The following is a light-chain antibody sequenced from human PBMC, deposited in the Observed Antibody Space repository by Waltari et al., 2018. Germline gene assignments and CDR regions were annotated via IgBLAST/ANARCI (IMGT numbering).Light chain of an antibody. J-gene: IGKJ4*01. CDR1: QIISTS. Sequence: DIQVTQSPSSLSASVGDSVTITCRTSQIISTSLNWYQQKPGKPPKLLIFAASALQSGVSSRFSGSGSQTDFTLTIRNLQPEDFATYYCQQSYRAPQTFGGGTKVDMK. V-gene: IGKV1-39*01. CDR3: QQSYRAPQT. CDR2: AAS.